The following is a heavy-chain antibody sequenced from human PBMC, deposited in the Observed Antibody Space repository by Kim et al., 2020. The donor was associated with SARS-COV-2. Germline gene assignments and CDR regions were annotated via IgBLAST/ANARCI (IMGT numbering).Heavy chain of an antibody. J-gene: IGHJ5*02. CDR2: YN. Sequence: YNDYAISVKSRITINPDTSKNQFSLHLNSVTPEDTAVYYCAAGTGLRFDPWGQGTLVTVSS. D-gene: IGHD6-13*01. CDR3: AAGTGLRFDP. V-gene: IGHV6-1*01.